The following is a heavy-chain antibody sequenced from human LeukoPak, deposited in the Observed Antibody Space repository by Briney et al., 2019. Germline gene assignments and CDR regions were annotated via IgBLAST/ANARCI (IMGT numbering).Heavy chain of an antibody. J-gene: IGHJ4*02. CDR2: IYYSGST. V-gene: IGHV4-39*02. CDR1: GGSISSSSYY. CDR3: ARDIGASEN. Sequence: SETLSLTCTVSGGSISSSSYYWGWIRQPPGKGLEWIGSIYYSGSTYYNPSLKSRVTISVDTSKNQFSLKLSSVTAADTAVYYCARDIGASENWGQGTLVTVSS. D-gene: IGHD5-12*01.